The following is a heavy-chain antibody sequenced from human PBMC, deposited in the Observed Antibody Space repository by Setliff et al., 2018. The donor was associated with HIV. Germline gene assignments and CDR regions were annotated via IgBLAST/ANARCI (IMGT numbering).Heavy chain of an antibody. Sequence: SETLSLTCTVSGASISSGGHYWSWIRQPAGKGLEWIGHIYSSENTNYNPSLKSRVTISVDTSNNQFSLNLDSVTAADTAVYFCARALAGGSGWNYFDLWGPGTLVTVSS. D-gene: IGHD6-19*01. V-gene: IGHV4-61*09. CDR3: ARALAGGSGWNYFDL. CDR2: IYSSENT. J-gene: IGHJ4*02. CDR1: GASISSGGHY.